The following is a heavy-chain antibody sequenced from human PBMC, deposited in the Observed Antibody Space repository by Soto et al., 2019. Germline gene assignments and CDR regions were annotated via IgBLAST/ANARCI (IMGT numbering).Heavy chain of an antibody. D-gene: IGHD6-19*01. CDR3: AKDATRTSGWYYFDY. CDR2: IDYTGGTT. V-gene: IGHV3-23*01. J-gene: IGHJ4*02. CDR1: GFTFSILA. Sequence: GGSLRLSCAASGFTFSILAMGCVRQAPGKVLEWVSVIDYTGGTTYYTDSVKGRFIISRDNSKKILYLQMNSLRTEDTAIYYCAKDATRTSGWYYFDYWGRGALVTVSS.